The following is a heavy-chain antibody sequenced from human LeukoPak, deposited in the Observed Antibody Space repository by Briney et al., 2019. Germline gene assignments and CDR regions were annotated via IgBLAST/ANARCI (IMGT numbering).Heavy chain of an antibody. CDR2: ISGSGGST. CDR3: ARGRPPYYFDY. CDR1: GFTFSSYE. V-gene: IGHV3-23*01. J-gene: IGHJ4*02. Sequence: GGSLRLSCAASGFTFSSYEMYWVRQAPGKGLEWVSAISGSGGSTYYADSVKGRFTISRDNSKNTLYLHMNSLRVEDTAVYYCARGRPPYYFDYWGQGTLVTVSS.